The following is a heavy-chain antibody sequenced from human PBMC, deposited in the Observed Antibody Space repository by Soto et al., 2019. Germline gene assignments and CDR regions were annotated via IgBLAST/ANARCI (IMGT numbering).Heavy chain of an antibody. J-gene: IGHJ5*02. CDR2: INHSGST. D-gene: IGHD2-15*01. CDR1: GGSFSGYY. Sequence: ASETLSLTCAVYGGSFSGYYWSWIRQPPGKGLEWIGEINHSGSTNYNPSLKSRVTISVDTSKNQFSLKLSSVTAADTAVYYCAKVVAATPAGEPNKINWFDPWGQGTLVTVSS. CDR3: AKVVAATPAGEPNKINWFDP. V-gene: IGHV4-34*01.